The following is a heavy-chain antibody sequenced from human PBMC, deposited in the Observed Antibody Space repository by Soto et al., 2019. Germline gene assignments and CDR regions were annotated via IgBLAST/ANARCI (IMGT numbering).Heavy chain of an antibody. D-gene: IGHD2-15*01. CDR1: GGSINSTTYY. CDR2: IYYTGST. Sequence: QLQLHASGPGLVNPSETLSLTCTVSGGSINSTTYYWGWIRQPPGTGLEWVATIYYTGSTYYNPSLTSRVTISVDTPRNQFSLQMTSVTAADTAVYYCARNAGWHRDAFNIWGQGTMVTVSS. J-gene: IGHJ3*02. V-gene: IGHV4-39*01. CDR3: ARNAGWHRDAFNI.